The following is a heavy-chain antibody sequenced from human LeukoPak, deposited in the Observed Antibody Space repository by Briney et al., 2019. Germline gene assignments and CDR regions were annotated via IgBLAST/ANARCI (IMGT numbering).Heavy chain of an antibody. D-gene: IGHD3-10*01. J-gene: IGHJ6*04. V-gene: IGHV1-69*13. CDR2: IIPIFGTA. Sequence: GASVKVSCKASGGPFSSYAISWVRQAPGQGLEWMGGIIPIFGTANYAQKFQGRVTITADESTSTAYMELSSLRSEDTAVYYCARELGYGSGSYDYYYYGMDVWGKGTTVTVSS. CDR1: GGPFSSYA. CDR3: ARELGYGSGSYDYYYYGMDV.